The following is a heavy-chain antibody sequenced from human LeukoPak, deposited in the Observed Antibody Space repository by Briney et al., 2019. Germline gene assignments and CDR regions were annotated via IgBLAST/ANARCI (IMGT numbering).Heavy chain of an antibody. Sequence: GGSLRLSCAASGFTFSSYAMSWVRQAPGKGLEWVSVIYSGGSTHYADSVKGRFTISRDNSKNTLYLQMNSLRAEDTAVYYCNVLLWFGELSWGQGTLVTVSS. D-gene: IGHD3-10*01. V-gene: IGHV3-53*01. CDR1: GFTFSSYA. CDR3: NVLLWFGELS. CDR2: IYSGGST. J-gene: IGHJ4*02.